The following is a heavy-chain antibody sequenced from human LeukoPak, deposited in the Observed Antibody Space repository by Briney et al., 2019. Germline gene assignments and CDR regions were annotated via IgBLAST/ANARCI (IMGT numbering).Heavy chain of an antibody. V-gene: IGHV4-59*01. D-gene: IGHD6-19*01. Sequence: KPSETLSLTCAVSGGSISSYYWSWIRQPPGKGLEWIGYIYYSGSTNYNPSLKSRVTISVDTSKNQFSLKLSSVTAADTAVYYCARLQMAGDWFDPWGQGTLVTVSS. CDR1: GGSISSYY. CDR2: IYYSGST. J-gene: IGHJ5*02. CDR3: ARLQMAGDWFDP.